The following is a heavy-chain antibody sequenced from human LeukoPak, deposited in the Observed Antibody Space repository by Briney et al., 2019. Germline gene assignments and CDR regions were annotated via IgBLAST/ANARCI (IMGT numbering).Heavy chain of an antibody. CDR1: GFTFDEFA. CDR2: IGWNGLIV. Sequence: PGRSLRLSCTASGFTFDEFAIHWVRQAPGKGLEWVSGIGWNGLIVGYADSVKGRFSISRDNAKQSVYLRMNSLRTGDMALYYCAKDSYSASGLEGDAFDIWGQGTLVTVSS. D-gene: IGHD3-3*01. CDR3: AKDSYSASGLEGDAFDI. V-gene: IGHV3-9*03. J-gene: IGHJ3*02.